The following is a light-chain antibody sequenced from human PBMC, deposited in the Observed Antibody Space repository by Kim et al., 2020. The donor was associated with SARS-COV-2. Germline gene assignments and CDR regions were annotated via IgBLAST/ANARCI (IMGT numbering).Light chain of an antibody. Sequence: DIQMTQSPSSLSASVGDRVTITCRPSQGIGNFLAWFQQRPGKAPKSLMYDVSRLQSGVPSRFSGSRSGTDFTLTISSLQPEDFGTYYCQQYDIYPPTFGQGTKVDIK. CDR1: QGIGNF. CDR2: DVS. J-gene: IGKJ1*01. V-gene: IGKV1-16*01. CDR3: QQYDIYPPT.